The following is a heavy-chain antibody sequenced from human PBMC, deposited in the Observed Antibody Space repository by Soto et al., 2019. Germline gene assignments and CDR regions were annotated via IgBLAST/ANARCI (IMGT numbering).Heavy chain of an antibody. D-gene: IGHD6-19*01. CDR1: GFTFSSYG. CDR3: ARDVLEAGTFIVY. V-gene: IGHV3-33*01. J-gene: IGHJ4*02. CDR2: IWYDGSNK. Sequence: QVQLVESGGGVVQPGRSLRLSCAASGFTFSSYGMHWVRQAPGTGLEWVAVIWYDGSNKYYADSVKGRFTISRDNSKNTLYLQMNSLRAEDTAVYYCARDVLEAGTFIVYWGQGTLVTVSS.